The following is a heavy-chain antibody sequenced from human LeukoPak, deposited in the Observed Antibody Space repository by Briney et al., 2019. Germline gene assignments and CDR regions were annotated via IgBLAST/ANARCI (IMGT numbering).Heavy chain of an antibody. J-gene: IGHJ4*02. D-gene: IGHD3-16*02. CDR2: ISGSGGST. Sequence: PGGSLRLSCAASGFTFSSYAMSWVRQAPRKGLEWVSAISGSGGSTYYADSVKGRFTISRDNSKNTLYLQMNSLRAEDTAVYYCAKTGYDYIWGSYRPTFFDYWGQGTLVTVSS. CDR3: AKTGYDYIWGSYRPTFFDY. CDR1: GFTFSSYA. V-gene: IGHV3-23*01.